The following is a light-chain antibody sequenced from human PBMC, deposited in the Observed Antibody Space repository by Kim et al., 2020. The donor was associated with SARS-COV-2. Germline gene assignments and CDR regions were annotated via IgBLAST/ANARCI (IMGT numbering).Light chain of an antibody. Sequence: ATVGDRVTITCPASQNLHIYLNWYQQKPGKAPNLLIYATSTLESGVPSRFSGSRSGTTFTLTISSLRPEDFATYYCQQSYIAPYTFGQGTKLEI. V-gene: IGKV1-39*01. CDR3: QQSYIAPYT. J-gene: IGKJ2*01. CDR2: ATS. CDR1: QNLHIY.